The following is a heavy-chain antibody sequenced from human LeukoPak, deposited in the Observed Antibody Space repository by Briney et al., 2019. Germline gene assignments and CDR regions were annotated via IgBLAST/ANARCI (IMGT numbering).Heavy chain of an antibody. CDR2: IYYSGST. CDR1: GGSISSGGYY. V-gene: IGHV4-31*03. D-gene: IGHD5-18*01. Sequence: PSETLSLTCTVSGGSISSGGYYWSWIRQHPGKGLEWIGYIYYSGSTYYNPSLKSRVTISVDTSKSQFSLKLSSVTAADTAVYYCAGEPGDTAMVFARGYAFDIWGQGKMVTV. CDR3: AGEPGDTAMVFARGYAFDI. J-gene: IGHJ3*02.